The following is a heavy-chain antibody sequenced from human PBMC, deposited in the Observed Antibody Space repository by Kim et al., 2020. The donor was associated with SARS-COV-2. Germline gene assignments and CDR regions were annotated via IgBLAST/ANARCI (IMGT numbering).Heavy chain of an antibody. V-gene: IGHV4-59*01. D-gene: IGHD6-19*01. CDR1: GGSISSYY. CDR2: IYYSGST. J-gene: IGHJ5*02. CDR3: ARVSEWLSGACWFDP. Sequence: SETLSLTCTVSGGSISSYYWSWIRQPPGKGLEWIGYIYYSGSTNYNPSLKSRVTISVDTSKNQFSLKLSSVTAADTAVYYCARVSEWLSGACWFDPWGQGTLVTVSS.